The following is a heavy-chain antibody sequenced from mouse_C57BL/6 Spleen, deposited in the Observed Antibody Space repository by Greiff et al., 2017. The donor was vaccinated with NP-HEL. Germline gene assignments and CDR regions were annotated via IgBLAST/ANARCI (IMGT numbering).Heavy chain of an antibody. CDR1: GFTFSSYA. CDR3: TRSPYYYGSSYSAMDY. D-gene: IGHD1-1*01. CDR2: ISSGGDYI. V-gene: IGHV5-9-1*02. J-gene: IGHJ4*01. Sequence: EVQLVESGEGLVKPGGSLKLSCAASGFTFSSYAMSWVRQTPEKRLEWVAYISSGGDYIYYADTVKGRFTISRDNARNTLYLQMSSLKSEDTAMYYCTRSPYYYGSSYSAMDYWGQGTSVTVSS.